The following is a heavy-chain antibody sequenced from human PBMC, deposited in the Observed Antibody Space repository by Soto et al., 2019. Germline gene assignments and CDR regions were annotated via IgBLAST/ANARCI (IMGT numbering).Heavy chain of an antibody. CDR3: AGAPGLQSFDY. Sequence: PGGSLRLSCAASGFTFSSYSMIWVRQAPGKGLEWVSSISSGSSYIYYVDSVEGRFTISRDDAKNSLFLQMTSLRAEDTAVYYCAGAPGLQSFDYWGQGTLVTVSS. D-gene: IGHD4-4*01. V-gene: IGHV3-21*01. J-gene: IGHJ4*02. CDR2: ISSGSSYI. CDR1: GFTFSSYS.